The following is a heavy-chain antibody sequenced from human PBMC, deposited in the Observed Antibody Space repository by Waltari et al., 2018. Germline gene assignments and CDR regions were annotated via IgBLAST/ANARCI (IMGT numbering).Heavy chain of an antibody. CDR1: GYTFTSYG. J-gene: IGHJ4*02. CDR2: ISAYNGNT. Sequence: QVQLVQSGAEVKKPGASVKVSCKASGYTFTSYGISWVRQAPGQGLEWTGWISAYNGNTNYAQKLQGRVTMTTDTSTSTAYMELRSLRSDDTAVYYCARDRIRGYYDSSGYYPSTGFDYWGQGTLVTVSS. V-gene: IGHV1-18*01. CDR3: ARDRIRGYYDSSGYYPSTGFDY. D-gene: IGHD3-22*01.